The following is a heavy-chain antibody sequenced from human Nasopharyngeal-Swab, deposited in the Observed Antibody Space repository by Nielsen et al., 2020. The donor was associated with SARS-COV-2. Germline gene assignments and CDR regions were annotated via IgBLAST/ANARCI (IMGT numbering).Heavy chain of an antibody. Sequence: ASVKVSWKAAGYTFTSYGISWVRKAPGQGLEWMGWISAYNGNTNYAQKLQGRVTMTTDTSTSTAYMELRSLRSDDTAVYYCARFSDYVWGSYRYAFDYWGQGTLVTVSS. CDR3: ARFSDYVWGSYRYAFDY. V-gene: IGHV1-18*01. CDR1: GYTFTSYG. CDR2: ISAYNGNT. J-gene: IGHJ4*02. D-gene: IGHD3-16*02.